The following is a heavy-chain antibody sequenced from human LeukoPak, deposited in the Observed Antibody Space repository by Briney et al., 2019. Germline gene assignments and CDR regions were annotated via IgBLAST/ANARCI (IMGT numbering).Heavy chain of an antibody. J-gene: IGHJ4*02. D-gene: IGHD5-24*01. V-gene: IGHV4-61*01. CDR3: ARAGPRRDGYSLDY. Sequence: PSETLSLTCTVSGGSVSSGSYYWSWIRQPPGKGLEWIGYIHYSGSTNYNPSLKSRVTMTVDTSKNQLSLKLSSVTAADTAVYYCARAGPRRDGYSLDYWGQGTLVTVSS. CDR2: IHYSGST. CDR1: GGSVSSGSYY.